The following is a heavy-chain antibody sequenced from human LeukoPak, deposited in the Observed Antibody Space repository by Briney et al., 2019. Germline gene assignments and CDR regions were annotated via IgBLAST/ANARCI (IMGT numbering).Heavy chain of an antibody. D-gene: IGHD5-18*01. CDR3: ARVRSGYSHENYFDY. V-gene: IGHV3-48*03. CDR2: FSGSGSTI. CDR1: GFTFSNYE. J-gene: IGHJ4*02. Sequence: GGSLRLSFAASGFTFSNYEMNWFRKAPGKGLEWVSYFSGSGSTIYYADSVKGRFTISRDNAKDSLYLQMNSLRAEDTAVYYCARVRSGYSHENYFDYWGQGTLVTVSS.